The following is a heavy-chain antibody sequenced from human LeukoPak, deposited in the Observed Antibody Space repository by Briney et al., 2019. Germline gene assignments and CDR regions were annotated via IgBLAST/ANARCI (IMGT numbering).Heavy chain of an antibody. D-gene: IGHD3-16*01. Sequence: PSETLSLTCTVSGGSLIDYYWSWIRQPPGKGLEWIGEIYHSGSTNYNPSLKSRVTISVDKSKNQFSLKLSSVTAADAAVYYCARVGDGGGWGGYFDYWGQGTLVTVSS. J-gene: IGHJ4*02. CDR3: ARVGDGGGWGGYFDY. CDR1: GGSLIDYY. V-gene: IGHV4-34*01. CDR2: IYHSGST.